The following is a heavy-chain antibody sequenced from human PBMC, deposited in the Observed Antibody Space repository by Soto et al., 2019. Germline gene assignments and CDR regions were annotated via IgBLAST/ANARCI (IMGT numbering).Heavy chain of an antibody. Sequence: SVKFSCKASGYTFTDHYLLWVRQAPGQGLEWMGGIIPIFGTANYAQKFQGRVTITADKSTSTAYMELSSLRSEDTAVYYCARTRLGYCSSTSCYTHAFDIWGQGTMVTVSS. J-gene: IGHJ3*02. CDR3: ARTRLGYCSSTSCYTHAFDI. CDR1: GYTFTDHY. CDR2: IIPIFGTA. D-gene: IGHD2-2*02. V-gene: IGHV1-69*06.